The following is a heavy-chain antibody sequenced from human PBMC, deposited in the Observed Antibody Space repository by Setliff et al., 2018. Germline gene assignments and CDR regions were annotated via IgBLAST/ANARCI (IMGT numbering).Heavy chain of an antibody. CDR1: GYTFITYG. CDR2: ISPYNGYI. D-gene: IGHD2-2*01. Sequence: ASVKVSCKASGYTFITYGVNWVRQAPGQGLEWMGWISPYNGYIIYAHKFQGRVTMTTDTSTGTADMELRNLRSDDTAVYYCTRDTNIVVVPPHRTAFDIWGQGTMVTVSS. V-gene: IGHV1-18*01. CDR3: TRDTNIVVVPPHRTAFDI. J-gene: IGHJ3*02.